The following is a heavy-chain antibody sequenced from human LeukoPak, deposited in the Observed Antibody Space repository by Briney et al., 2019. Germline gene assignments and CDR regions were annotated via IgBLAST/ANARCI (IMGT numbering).Heavy chain of an antibody. Sequence: GRSLRLSCAASGFTFSSYGMHWVRQAPGKGLEWVGRIKSKTDGETTDYAAPVEGRFTISRDDSKNTLYLQMNSLKIEDTAVYYCTLSALNSGYDYWGQGTLVTVSS. V-gene: IGHV3-15*01. CDR2: IKSKTDGETT. CDR3: TLSALNSGYDY. CDR1: GFTFSSYG. D-gene: IGHD3-22*01. J-gene: IGHJ4*02.